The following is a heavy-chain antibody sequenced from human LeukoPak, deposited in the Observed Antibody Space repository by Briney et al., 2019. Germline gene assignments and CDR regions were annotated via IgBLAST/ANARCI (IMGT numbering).Heavy chain of an antibody. CDR2: MYYSGST. V-gene: IGHV4-30-4*01. D-gene: IGHD3-3*02. J-gene: IGHJ4*02. CDR1: GGSISSGDYY. CDR3: ARGIWSFLLDY. Sequence: PSETLSLTCTVSGGSISSGDYYWSWIRQPPGKGLEWIAYMYYSGSTYYNPSLKSRVTMSADTSKNQLSLKLSSVTAAGTAVYYCARGIWSFLLDYWGQGTLVTVSS.